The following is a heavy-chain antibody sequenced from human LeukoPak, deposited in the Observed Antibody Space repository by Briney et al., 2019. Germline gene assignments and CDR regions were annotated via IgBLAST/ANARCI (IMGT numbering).Heavy chain of an antibody. J-gene: IGHJ4*02. CDR3: AKLLSGWQRYPPSRGEKYYFDY. CDR1: GFTFSSYA. Sequence: PGGSLRLSCAASGFTFSSYAMSWVRQAPGKGLEWVSAISGSGGSTYYADSVKGRFTISRDNSKNTLYLQMNSLRAEDTAVYYCAKLLSGWQRYPPSRGEKYYFDYWGQGTLVTVSS. D-gene: IGHD6-19*01. CDR2: ISGSGGST. V-gene: IGHV3-23*01.